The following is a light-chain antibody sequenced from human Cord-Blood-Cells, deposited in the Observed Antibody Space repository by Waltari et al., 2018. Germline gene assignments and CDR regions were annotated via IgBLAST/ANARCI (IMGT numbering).Light chain of an antibody. Sequence: QSALTQPASVSGSPGQSITISCTGTSSDVGGYNYVSWYQQHPGKAPKLMIYDVSNGPSGVSKRFSGSKSGNTASLTISGLQAEDEADYYCSSYTSSSTLVVFGGGTKLTVL. V-gene: IGLV2-14*01. CDR1: SSDVGGYNY. CDR3: SSYTSSSTLVV. CDR2: DVS. J-gene: IGLJ2*01.